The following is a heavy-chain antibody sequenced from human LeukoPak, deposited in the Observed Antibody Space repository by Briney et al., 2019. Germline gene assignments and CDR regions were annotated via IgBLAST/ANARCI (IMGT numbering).Heavy chain of an antibody. J-gene: IGHJ6*03. CDR2: IYTSGST. CDR3: ARGGSGYDSYYYYYMDV. Sequence: SETLSLTCTVSGGSISSYYCSWIRQPAGKGLEWIGRIYTSGSTNYNPSLKSRVTISVDTSKNQFSLKLSSVTAADTAVYYCARGGSGYDSYYYYYMDVWGKGTTVTVSS. V-gene: IGHV4-4*07. CDR1: GGSISSYY. D-gene: IGHD5-12*01.